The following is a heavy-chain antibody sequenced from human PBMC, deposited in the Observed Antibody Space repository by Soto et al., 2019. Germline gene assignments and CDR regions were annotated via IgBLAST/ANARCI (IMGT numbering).Heavy chain of an antibody. CDR1: GGTFSSYA. Sequence: QVQLVQSGAEVKKPGSSVKVSCKASGGTFSSYAISWVRQAPGQGLEWMGGIIPIFGTANYAQKFQGRVTITADESKDTAYMELSSLRSEDTAVYYCASGDYDFWSGPGGGMDVWGQGTTVTVSS. V-gene: IGHV1-69*12. CDR3: ASGDYDFWSGPGGGMDV. J-gene: IGHJ6*02. CDR2: IIPIFGTA. D-gene: IGHD3-3*01.